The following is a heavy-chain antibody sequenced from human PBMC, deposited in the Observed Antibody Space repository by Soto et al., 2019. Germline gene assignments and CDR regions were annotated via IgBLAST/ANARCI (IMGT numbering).Heavy chain of an antibody. J-gene: IGHJ6*02. CDR3: ASFGYCSSTSCYEANYYYYGMDA. Sequence: EVQLVESGGGLVKPGGSLRLSCAASGFTFSRYSMNWVRQAPGRGLEWVSSISSSSSYIYYADSVKGRFTISRDNAKNSLYLQMNSLRAEDTAVYYCASFGYCSSTSCYEANYYYYGMDAWGQGTTVTVSS. D-gene: IGHD2-2*01. V-gene: IGHV3-21*01. CDR1: GFTFSRYS. CDR2: ISSSSSYI.